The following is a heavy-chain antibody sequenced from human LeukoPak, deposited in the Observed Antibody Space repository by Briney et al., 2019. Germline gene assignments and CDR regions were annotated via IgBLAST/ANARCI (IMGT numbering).Heavy chain of an antibody. V-gene: IGHV3-23*01. CDR2: ISGSGGST. CDR3: AGGDYDYYYGMDV. Sequence: GGSLRLSCAASGFTFGSYAMSWVRQAPGKGLEWVSAISGSGGSTYYADSVKGRFTISRDNSKNTLYLQMNSLRAEDTAVYYCAGGDYDYYYGMDVWGQGTTVTVYS. CDR1: GFTFGSYA. D-gene: IGHD4-17*01. J-gene: IGHJ6*02.